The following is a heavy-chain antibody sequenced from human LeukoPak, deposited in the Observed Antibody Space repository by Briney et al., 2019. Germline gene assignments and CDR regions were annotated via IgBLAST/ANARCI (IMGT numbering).Heavy chain of an antibody. CDR1: GYTFTTYG. Sequence: GASVKVSCKASGYTFTTYGISWVRQAPGQGLEWMGWISAYNGNTNYVQKLQGRVTMTTDTSTSTDHMELRNLRSDDPAVYYCVRYPAWLGDPNGMDFWGQGTTVTVSS. CDR2: ISAYNGNT. CDR3: VRYPAWLGDPNGMDF. J-gene: IGHJ6*02. V-gene: IGHV1-18*01. D-gene: IGHD3-10*01.